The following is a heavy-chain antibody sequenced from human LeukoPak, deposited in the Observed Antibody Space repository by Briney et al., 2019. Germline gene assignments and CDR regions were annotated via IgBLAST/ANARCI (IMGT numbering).Heavy chain of an antibody. Sequence: GSLRLSCAASGFTFSSYAMSWVRQAPGKGLEWIGEINHSGSTNYNPSLKSRVTISVDTSKNQFSLKLSSVTAADTAVYYCARVRYYYDSSGYYGYWGQGTLVTVSS. D-gene: IGHD3-22*01. V-gene: IGHV4-34*01. CDR1: GFTFSSYA. J-gene: IGHJ4*02. CDR3: ARVRYYYDSSGYYGY. CDR2: INHSGST.